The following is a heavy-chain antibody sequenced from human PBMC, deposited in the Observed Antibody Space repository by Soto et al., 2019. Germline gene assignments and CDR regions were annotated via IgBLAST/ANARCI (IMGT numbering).Heavy chain of an antibody. CDR3: AKDIRGPTVTFYYYYGMEV. J-gene: IGHJ6*02. CDR1: GFTFSSYG. D-gene: IGHD4-17*01. Sequence: QVQLVESGGGVVQPGRSLRLSCAASGFTFSSYGMHWVRQAPGKGLEWVAVISYDGSNKYYADSVKGRFTISRDNSKNKMYLQIDSLRAEDTAVYYCAKDIRGPTVTFYYYYGMEVWGQGTTVTVSS. V-gene: IGHV3-30*18. CDR2: ISYDGSNK.